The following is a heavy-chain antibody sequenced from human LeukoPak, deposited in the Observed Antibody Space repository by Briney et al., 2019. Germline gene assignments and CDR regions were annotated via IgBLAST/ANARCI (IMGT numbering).Heavy chain of an antibody. J-gene: IGHJ6*03. CDR3: TRGSGYSSGWYDYYYMDV. V-gene: IGHV3-73*01. CDR1: GFTFSGSA. Sequence: GGSLRLSCAASGFTFSGSAMHWVRQASGKGLEWVGRIRSKANSYATAYAASVKGRFTISRDDSKNTAYLQMSSLKTEDTAVYYCTRGSGYSSGWYDYYYMDVWGKGTTVTVSS. D-gene: IGHD6-19*01. CDR2: IRSKANSYAT.